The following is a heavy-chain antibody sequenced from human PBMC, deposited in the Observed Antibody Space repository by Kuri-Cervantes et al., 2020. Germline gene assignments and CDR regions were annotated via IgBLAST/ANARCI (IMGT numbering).Heavy chain of an antibody. CDR1: GFTFSNAW. CDR2: IKSKTDGGTT. V-gene: IGHV3-15*01. J-gene: IGHJ6*03. CDR3: TTYYYYYYMDV. Sequence: GGSLRLSCAASGFTFSNAWMSWVRQAPGKGLEWVGRIKSKTDGGTTDYAAPVKGRFTISRDDSKNTLYLHMNSLKTEDTAVYYCTTYYYYYYMDVWGKGTTVTVSS.